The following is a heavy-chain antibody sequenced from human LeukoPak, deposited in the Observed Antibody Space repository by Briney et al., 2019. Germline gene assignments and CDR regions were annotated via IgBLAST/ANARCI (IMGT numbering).Heavy chain of an antibody. V-gene: IGHV3-66*01. Sequence: GGSLRLSRAASGFTVSSNYMSWVRQAPGKGLEWVSVIYSGGSTYYADSVKGRFTISRDNSKNTLYLQMNSLRAEDTAVYYCARDHSSSWYTGRDYYYYGMDVWGQGTTVTVSS. J-gene: IGHJ6*02. D-gene: IGHD6-13*01. CDR3: ARDHSSSWYTGRDYYYYGMDV. CDR2: IYSGGST. CDR1: GFTVSSNY.